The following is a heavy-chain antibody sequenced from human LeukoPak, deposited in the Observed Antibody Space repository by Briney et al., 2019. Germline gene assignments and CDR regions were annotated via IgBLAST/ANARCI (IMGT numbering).Heavy chain of an antibody. CDR3: ARDRGLVVVAATDY. CDR2: ISSSSSYI. D-gene: IGHD2-15*01. V-gene: IGHV3-21*01. CDR1: GFTFSSYS. J-gene: IGHJ4*02. Sequence: GSLGLSCAASGFTFSSYSMNWVRQAPGKGLEWVSSISSSSSYIYYADLVKGRFTISRDNAKNSLYLQMNSLRAEDTAVYYCARDRGLVVVAATDYWGQGTLVTVSS.